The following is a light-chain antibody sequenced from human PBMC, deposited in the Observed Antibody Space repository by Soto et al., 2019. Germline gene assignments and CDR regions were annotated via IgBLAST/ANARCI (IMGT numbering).Light chain of an antibody. CDR2: NNN. Sequence: QSALTQPPSASGTPGQRVIISCSGSSSSIGSNTVNWYQQLPGMAPKLLIYNNNQRPSGVPDRFSGSKSGTSASLAISGLQSADEADYYCATWDDSRNKHFGTGTKLTVL. CDR3: ATWDDSRNKH. CDR1: SSSIGSNT. J-gene: IGLJ1*01. V-gene: IGLV1-44*01.